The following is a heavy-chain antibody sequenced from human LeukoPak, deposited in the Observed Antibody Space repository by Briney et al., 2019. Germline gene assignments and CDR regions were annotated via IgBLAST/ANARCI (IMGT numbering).Heavy chain of an antibody. CDR3: VGQRGASATINHFDP. Sequence: GESLKFPGKTSGYRFTTYWIAWFRQMPGTGLEWVGAIYPVDSHTRYSPSCQGQVVISADRSIRSAYLQWNTLKTSDTAMYYCVGQRGASATINHFDPWGQGTLVTVSS. V-gene: IGHV5-51*01. CDR1: GYRFTTYW. CDR2: IYPVDSHT. D-gene: IGHD1-14*01. J-gene: IGHJ5*02.